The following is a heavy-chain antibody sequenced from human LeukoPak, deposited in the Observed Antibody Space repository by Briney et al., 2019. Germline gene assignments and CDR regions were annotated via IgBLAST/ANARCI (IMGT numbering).Heavy chain of an antibody. J-gene: IGHJ4*02. V-gene: IGHV1-18*01. CDR1: GYTFTSYG. D-gene: IGHD1-26*01. CDR2: ISAYNGNT. CDR3: ARDPTISGSYYQYYFDY. Sequence: ASVKVSCKASGYTFTSYGMSWVRQAPGQGLEGMGWISAYNGNTNYAQKLQGRVTMTTDTSTSTAYMELRSLRSDDTAVYYCARDPTISGSYYQYYFDYWGQGTLVTVSS.